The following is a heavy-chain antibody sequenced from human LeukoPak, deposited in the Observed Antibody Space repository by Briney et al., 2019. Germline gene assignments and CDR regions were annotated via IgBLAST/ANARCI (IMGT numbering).Heavy chain of an antibody. CDR2: ISYDGSNK. CDR1: GFAFSSYA. J-gene: IGHJ4*02. D-gene: IGHD1-26*01. Sequence: PGGSLRLSCAASGFAFSSYAMHWVRQAPGKGLEWVAVISYDGSNKYYADSVKGRFTIPRDNSKNTLYLQMNSLRAEDTAVYYCASTYSSRGSYFGNRWGQGTLVTVSS. CDR3: ASTYSSRGSYFGNR. V-gene: IGHV3-30-3*01.